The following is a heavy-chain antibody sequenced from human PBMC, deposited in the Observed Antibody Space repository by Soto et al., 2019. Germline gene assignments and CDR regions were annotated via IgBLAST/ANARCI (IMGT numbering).Heavy chain of an antibody. CDR3: ASLMTTVTNSIDP. D-gene: IGHD4-17*01. CDR1: GFTFSSYA. CDR2: ISYDGSNK. Sequence: QVQLVESGGGVVQPGRSLRLSCAASGFTFSSYAMHWVRQAPGKGLEWVAVISYDGSNKYYADSVKGRFTISRDNSKNTLYLPMNSLRAEDTAVYYCASLMTTVTNSIDPWAQGTLVTVSS. J-gene: IGHJ5*02. V-gene: IGHV3-30-3*01.